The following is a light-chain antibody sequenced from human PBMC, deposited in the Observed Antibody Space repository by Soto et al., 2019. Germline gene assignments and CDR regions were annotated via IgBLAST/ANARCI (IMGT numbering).Light chain of an antibody. J-gene: IGKJ4*01. CDR2: GAS. Sequence: EIVFTQSPGTLSFSPGERATLSCRASQSVNNNYLAWYQQKPGQAPRLLIYGASSRATGIPDRFSGGGSGTDFTLTISSLDPEDFAVYYCQQCVTSPLTFGGGTKVDIK. CDR3: QQCVTSPLT. V-gene: IGKV3-20*01. CDR1: QSVNNNY.